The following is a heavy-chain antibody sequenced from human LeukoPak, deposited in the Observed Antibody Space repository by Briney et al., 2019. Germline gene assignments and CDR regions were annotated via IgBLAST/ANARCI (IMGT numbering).Heavy chain of an antibody. CDR2: ISAYNGNT. V-gene: IGHV1-18*01. CDR1: GYTFTSYG. D-gene: IGHD3-22*01. Sequence: GASVKVSCKASGYTFTSYGISWVRQAPGQGLEWMGWISAYNGNTNYAQKLQGRVTMTTDTSTSTAYMELRSLRSDDTAVYYCASLIAYYDSSGYYNYYMDVWGKGTTVTISS. J-gene: IGHJ6*03. CDR3: ASLIAYYDSSGYYNYYMDV.